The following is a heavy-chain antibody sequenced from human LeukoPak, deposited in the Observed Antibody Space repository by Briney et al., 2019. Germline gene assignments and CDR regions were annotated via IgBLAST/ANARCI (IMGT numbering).Heavy chain of an antibody. D-gene: IGHD4-23*01. CDR2: ISGSGGRT. Sequence: GGSLRLSCAASRFTLSSFAMSWVRQAPGNGLEWVAAISGSGGRTSYADSVKGRLTISRENSKNSLYLQMNSLRAEDTAVYYCAKKNSWGQGTLVTVSS. V-gene: IGHV3-23*01. CDR3: AKKNS. J-gene: IGHJ4*02. CDR1: RFTLSSFA.